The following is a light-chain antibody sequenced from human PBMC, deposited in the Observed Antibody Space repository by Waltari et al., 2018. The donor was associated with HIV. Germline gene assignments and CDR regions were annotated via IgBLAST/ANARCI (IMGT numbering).Light chain of an antibody. V-gene: IGLV1-44*01. Sequence: QSVLTQPPSASGTPGQRVTISCSGTPSTIGSNYVNWYQQFPGTAPKLLIYSDNQRPSGVPDRISGSKSGTSASLAISGLQVEDEAEYYCAAWDDSLNGREVFGGGTKLTVL. CDR2: SDN. CDR1: PSTIGSNY. J-gene: IGLJ2*01. CDR3: AAWDDSLNGREV.